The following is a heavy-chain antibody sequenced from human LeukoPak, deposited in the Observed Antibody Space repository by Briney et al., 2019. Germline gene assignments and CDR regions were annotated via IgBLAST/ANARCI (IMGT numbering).Heavy chain of an antibody. CDR3: ARDEITIFGVAIPY. D-gene: IGHD3-3*01. J-gene: IGHJ4*02. Sequence: ASVKVSCKASGYSFTDYYMHWVRQAPGQGLEWMGWINPNSGGTNYAQKFQGRVTMTRDTSISTAYMELSRLRSDDTAVYYCARDEITIFGVAIPYWGQGTLVTVSS. V-gene: IGHV1-2*02. CDR1: GYSFTDYY. CDR2: INPNSGGT.